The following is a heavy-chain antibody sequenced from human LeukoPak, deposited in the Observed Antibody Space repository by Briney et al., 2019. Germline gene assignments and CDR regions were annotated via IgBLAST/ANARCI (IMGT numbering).Heavy chain of an antibody. CDR3: AKDSGTMLGYFDY. CDR1: GFTFRSYA. Sequence: GGSLRLSCATSGFTFRSYAMIWVRQAPERGLQWVSGISGSGTYYADFAKGRFTISRDNSKNTLYLQMNSLRAEDTAVYYCAKDSGTMLGYFDYWAQEPLVPVPS. CDR2: ISGSGT. D-gene: IGHD1-26*01. V-gene: IGHV3-23*01. J-gene: IGHJ4*02.